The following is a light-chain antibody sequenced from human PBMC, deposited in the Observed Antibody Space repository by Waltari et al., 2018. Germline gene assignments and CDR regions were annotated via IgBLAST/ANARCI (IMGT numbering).Light chain of an antibody. CDR2: ANS. V-gene: IGLV1-40*01. CDR3: QSYDSSLSGSRV. J-gene: IGLJ3*02. CDR1: SSNIGADYD. Sequence: QSVLTQPPSVSGAPGQRVTISCTGSSSNIGADYDVTWYQQLPGTAPKLLIYANSNRPSGVPDRFSGSKSGTSASLAITGLQAEDEADYYCQSYDSSLSGSRVFGGGTKLTVL.